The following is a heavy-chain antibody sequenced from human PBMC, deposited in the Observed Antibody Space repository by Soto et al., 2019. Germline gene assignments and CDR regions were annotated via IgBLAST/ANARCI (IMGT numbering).Heavy chain of an antibody. V-gene: IGHV3-7*01. D-gene: IGHD3-10*01. Sequence: EVQLVESGEGLVQPGGSLRLSCAASGFTFSSYWMSWVRQAPGKGLEWVANVNQDGGEKFYVGSVKGRFTISRDNAMNSLYLQMNSLRAEDTAVYYCARGRPVPYWGQGTLVTVSS. CDR2: VNQDGGEK. CDR1: GFTFSSYW. J-gene: IGHJ4*02. CDR3: ARGRPVPY.